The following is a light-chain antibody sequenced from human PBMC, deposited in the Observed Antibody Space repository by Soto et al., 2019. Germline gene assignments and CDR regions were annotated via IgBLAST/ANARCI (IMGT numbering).Light chain of an antibody. CDR3: QQSYSIPQT. V-gene: IGKV1-39*01. CDR2: AAS. J-gene: IGKJ1*01. CDR1: QRISSF. Sequence: DIQMTQSPSSLSAFVGDRVTITCRASQRISSFLNWYQQKPGKAPKLLIYAASSLQSGVPSRFSGSGSGTDFTLTISSLQPEDFATYYCQQSYSIPQTFGQGTKVDIK.